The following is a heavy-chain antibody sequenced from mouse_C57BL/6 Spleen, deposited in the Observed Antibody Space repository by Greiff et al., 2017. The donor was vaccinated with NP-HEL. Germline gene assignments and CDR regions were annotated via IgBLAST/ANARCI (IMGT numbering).Heavy chain of an antibody. CDR1: GYTFTSYW. CDR3: ARRDYYGSSQFAY. CDR2: IYPGSGST. D-gene: IGHD1-1*01. V-gene: IGHV1-55*01. J-gene: IGHJ3*01. Sequence: QVHVKQPGAELVKPGASVKMSCKASGYTFTSYWITRVKQRPGQGLEWIGDIYPGSGSTNYNEKFKSKATLTVDTSSSTAYMQLSSLTSEDSAVYYCARRDYYGSSQFAYWGQGTLVTVSA.